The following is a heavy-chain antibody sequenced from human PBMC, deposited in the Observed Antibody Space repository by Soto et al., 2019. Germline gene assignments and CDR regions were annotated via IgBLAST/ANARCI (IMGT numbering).Heavy chain of an antibody. J-gene: IGHJ4*02. V-gene: IGHV3-11*04. CDR1: GFTFSDYY. CDR3: ARTTVTAPFYYFDY. Sequence: PGGSLRLSCAASGFTFSDYYMNWVRQAPGKGLEWVSSISSSSTIYYADSVKGRFTISRDNAKNSLYLQMNSLRAEDTAVYYCARTTVTAPFYYFDYWGQGTLVTVSS. CDR2: ISSSSTI. D-gene: IGHD4-4*01.